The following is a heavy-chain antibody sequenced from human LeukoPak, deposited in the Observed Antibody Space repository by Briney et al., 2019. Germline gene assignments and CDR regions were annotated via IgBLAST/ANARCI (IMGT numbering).Heavy chain of an antibody. J-gene: IGHJ4*02. CDR3: ARGIGDY. D-gene: IGHD2-15*01. V-gene: IGHV4-61*01. Sequence: PSETLSLTCTVSGGSVSSGSYYWSWIRQPPGKGLEWIGYIYYSGSTNYNPSLKSRVTISVDTSKNQFSLKLSSVTAADTAVYYCARGIGDYWGQGTLVTVSS. CDR1: GGSVSSGSYY. CDR2: IYYSGST.